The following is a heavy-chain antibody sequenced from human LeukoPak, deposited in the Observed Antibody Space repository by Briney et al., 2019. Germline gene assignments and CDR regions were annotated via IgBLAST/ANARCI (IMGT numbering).Heavy chain of an antibody. J-gene: IGHJ3*02. V-gene: IGHV3-21*01. CDR1: GFTFSSYS. CDR3: AREGVDVFDI. Sequence: PGGSLRLSCAASGFTFSSYSMNWVRQAPGKGLEWVSSISSGSTYIYYADSLKGRFTISRDNAKNSLNLQMNSLRAEDTAAYYCAREGVDVFDIWGQGTMVTVSS. CDR2: ISSGSTYI.